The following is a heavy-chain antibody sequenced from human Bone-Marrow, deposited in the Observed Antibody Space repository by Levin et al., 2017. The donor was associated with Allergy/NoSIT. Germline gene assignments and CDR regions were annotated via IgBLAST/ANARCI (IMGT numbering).Heavy chain of an antibody. D-gene: IGHD2-21*02. J-gene: IGHJ6*02. CDR2: IYYSGST. CDR3: ARETYCGGDCYDVRYYGMDV. CDR1: GGSISSYY. V-gene: IGHV4-59*01. Sequence: SETLSLTCTVSGGSISSYYWSWIRQPPGKGLEWIGYIYYSGSTNYNPSLKSRVTISVDTSKNQFSLKLSSVTAADTAVYYCARETYCGGDCYDVRYYGMDVWGQGTTVTVSS.